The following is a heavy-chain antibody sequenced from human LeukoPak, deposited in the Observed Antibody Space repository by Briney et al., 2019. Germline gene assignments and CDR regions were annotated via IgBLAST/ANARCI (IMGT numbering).Heavy chain of an antibody. J-gene: IGHJ4*02. CDR1: GGTFSSYA. CDR3: ARDELRLGQGPEESDY. CDR2: IIPIFGTA. D-gene: IGHD3-3*01. Sequence: SVKVSCKASGGTFSSYAISWVRQAPGQGLEWMGGIIPIFGTANYAQKFQGRVTMTRDMSTSTVYMELSSLRSEDTAVYYCARDELRLGQGPEESDYWGQGTLVTVSS. V-gene: IGHV1-69*05.